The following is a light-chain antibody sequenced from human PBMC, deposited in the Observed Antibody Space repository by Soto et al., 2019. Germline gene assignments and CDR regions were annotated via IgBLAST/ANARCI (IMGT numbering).Light chain of an antibody. V-gene: IGKV3D-20*02. J-gene: IGKJ5*01. CDR1: QSVSSSY. Sequence: EIVMTQSPASLSVSPGERATLSCRAIQSVSSSYLAWYQQKPGQAPRLLIYGASSRATGIPARFSGGGSGTDFTLTIDNLEPEDFAIYYCQQRSNWPPITFGQGTRLEI. CDR2: GAS. CDR3: QQRSNWPPIT.